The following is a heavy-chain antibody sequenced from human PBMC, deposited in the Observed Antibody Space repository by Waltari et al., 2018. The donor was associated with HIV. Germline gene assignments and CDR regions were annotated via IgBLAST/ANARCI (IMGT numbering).Heavy chain of an antibody. CDR3: ARNSSGKGNRYFYYGLDV. CDR2: VRPKSGNT. CDR1: GYTFINFD. V-gene: IGHV1-8*02. Sequence: QVHLVQSGPEVKRPGASVKISCKAYGYTFINFDVNSVRQAAGQGPEWLGWVRPKSGNTALPYICEESGTRTRDVSTDTAYMEMGGLTAEGTAIYYCARNSSGKGNRYFYYGLDVWGQGTPVTV. D-gene: IGHD3-22*01. J-gene: IGHJ6*02.